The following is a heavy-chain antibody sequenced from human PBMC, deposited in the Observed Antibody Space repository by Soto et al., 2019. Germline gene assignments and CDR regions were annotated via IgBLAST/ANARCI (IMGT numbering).Heavy chain of an antibody. CDR3: AREGAFGDTP. J-gene: IGHJ5*02. Sequence: PSETLSLTCTVSGGSMNSYYWIWIRQPPGKGLEWIGYIFSTGTTNYNPSLKSRVTISIDTSKNQFSLRLKSVTTADTAFYYCAREGAFGDTPWGQGTLVTVSS. CDR1: GGSMNSYY. CDR2: IFSTGTT. V-gene: IGHV4-59*01. D-gene: IGHD4-17*01.